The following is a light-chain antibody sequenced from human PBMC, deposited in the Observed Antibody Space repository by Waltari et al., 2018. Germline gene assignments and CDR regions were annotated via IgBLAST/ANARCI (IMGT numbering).Light chain of an antibody. Sequence: DVVMTQSPLSLPVTLGQRASITCRSSQSLVHSDGATHFTWFQQRQGQSPRRLIYRVSNRDSGVPDRFSGSGSGTDFSLKISRVEADDVGVYYCIQGTHWPYTFGQGTKLEIK. J-gene: IGKJ2*01. CDR3: IQGTHWPYT. V-gene: IGKV2-30*02. CDR1: QSLVHSDGATH. CDR2: RVS.